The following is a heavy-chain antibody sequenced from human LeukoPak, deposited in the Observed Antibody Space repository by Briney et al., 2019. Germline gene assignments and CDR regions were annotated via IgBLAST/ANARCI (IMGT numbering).Heavy chain of an antibody. J-gene: IGHJ2*01. D-gene: IGHD3-10*02. Sequence: ASVKVSCKASGYTFTGYYMHWVRQAPGQGLEWMGWINPNSGGTHYAPKFQGRVTMTRDTSISTAYMELSRLRSDDTAVYYCARGPYVPFPNWYFDLWGRGTLVTVSS. CDR2: INPNSGGT. CDR1: GYTFTGYY. CDR3: ARGPYVPFPNWYFDL. V-gene: IGHV1-2*02.